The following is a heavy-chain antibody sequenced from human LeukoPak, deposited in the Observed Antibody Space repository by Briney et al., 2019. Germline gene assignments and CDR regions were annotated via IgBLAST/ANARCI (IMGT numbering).Heavy chain of an antibody. Sequence: SETLSLTCAVYGGSFSDYFWGWIRQPPGKGLEWMGEINHSGRTYYNPSLKSRVTVSVDTSKNQLSLNLSSVTAADTAVYYCARDVVVVPAAIHYGMDVWGQGTTVTVSS. CDR3: ARDVVVVPAAIHYGMDV. CDR1: GGSFSDYF. D-gene: IGHD2-2*01. J-gene: IGHJ6*02. CDR2: INHSGRT. V-gene: IGHV4-34*01.